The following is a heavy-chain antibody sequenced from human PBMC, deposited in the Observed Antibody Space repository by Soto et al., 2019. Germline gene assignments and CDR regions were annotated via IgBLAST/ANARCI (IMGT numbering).Heavy chain of an antibody. J-gene: IGHJ5*02. CDR1: GFTFRDHA. D-gene: IGHD3-22*01. CDR3: AKDRYYDTPGWFDP. CDR2: ISANGGSI. V-gene: IGHV3-23*01. Sequence: EAQLLASGGGLVQPGGSLRLSCVGSGFTFRDHAMRWVRQAPGRGLEWVSAISANGGSIQHADSVKGRFSVSRDNAKKTVYLQMDNLRTEDSAVYYCAKDRYYDTPGWFDPWGQGARVIVSS.